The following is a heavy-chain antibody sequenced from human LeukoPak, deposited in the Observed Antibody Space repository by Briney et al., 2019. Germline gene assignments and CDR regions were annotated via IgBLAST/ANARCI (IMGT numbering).Heavy chain of an antibody. CDR1: GGSISSYY. J-gene: IGHJ5*02. V-gene: IGHV4-59*01. D-gene: IGHD6-19*01. CDR3: ARDRSGWYYWFDP. Sequence: SETLSLTCTVSGGSISSYYWSWIRQPPGKGLEWLGYIYYSGSTNYNPSLKSRVTMSVDTSKNQFSLKLTSVTAADTAVYYCARDRSGWYYWFDPWGQGTLVTVSS. CDR2: IYYSGST.